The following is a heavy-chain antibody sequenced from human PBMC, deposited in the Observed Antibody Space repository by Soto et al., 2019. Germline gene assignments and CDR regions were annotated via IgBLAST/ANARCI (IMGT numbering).Heavy chain of an antibody. D-gene: IGHD6-19*01. V-gene: IGHV3-23*01. CDR2: ISGSGDST. CDR3: ARPSSGWYFDY. Sequence: EVQLLESGGGLVQPGGSLRLSCAASGFTFSGYAMNWVRQAPGKGLEWVSVISGSGDSTYYADSVKGRFTISRDNSKNTLYLQMNSLRAEDTAVYYCARPSSGWYFDYWGQGTLVTVSS. CDR1: GFTFSGYA. J-gene: IGHJ4*02.